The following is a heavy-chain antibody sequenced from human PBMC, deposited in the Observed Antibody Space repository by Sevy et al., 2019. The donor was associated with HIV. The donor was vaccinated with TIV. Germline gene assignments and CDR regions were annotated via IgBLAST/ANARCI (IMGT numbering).Heavy chain of an antibody. V-gene: IGHV3-30*04. J-gene: IGHJ4*02. CDR3: ARDLVATVTSRVYFDY. CDR1: GFTFSSYA. Sequence: GGSLRLSCAASGFTFSSYAMHWVRQAPGKGLEWVAVISYDGSNKYYADSVKGRFTISRDNSKNTLYLQMNSLRAEDTAVYYCARDLVATVTSRVYFDYWGQGTLVTVSS. CDR2: ISYDGSNK. D-gene: IGHD4-17*01.